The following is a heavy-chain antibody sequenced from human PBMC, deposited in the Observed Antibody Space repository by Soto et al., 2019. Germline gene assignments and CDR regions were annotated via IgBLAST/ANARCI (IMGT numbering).Heavy chain of an antibody. J-gene: IGHJ6*02. D-gene: IGHD3-10*01. CDR1: GGSISSGGYS. CDR2: INHSGST. Sequence: PSETLSLTCAVSGGSISSGGYSWSWNRQPPGKGLEWIGEINHSGSTNYNPSLKSRVTISVDTSKNQFSLKLSSVTAADTAVYYCARVSGIYYYGMDVWGQGTTVTVSS. CDR3: ARVSGIYYYGMDV. V-gene: IGHV4-30-2*01.